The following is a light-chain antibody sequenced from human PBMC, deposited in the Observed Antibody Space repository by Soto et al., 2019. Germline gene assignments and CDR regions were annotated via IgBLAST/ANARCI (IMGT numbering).Light chain of an antibody. CDR1: QSLSGW. Sequence: DIQMTQSPSTLSASVGDRVIITCRASQSLSGWLAWYQQKPGKAPKLLIYDASSLESGVPSRFSGSGSGTEFTLTISSLQSDDCATYYCKQYNSYWTFGQGTKVDIK. CDR2: DAS. J-gene: IGKJ1*01. V-gene: IGKV1-5*01. CDR3: KQYNSYWT.